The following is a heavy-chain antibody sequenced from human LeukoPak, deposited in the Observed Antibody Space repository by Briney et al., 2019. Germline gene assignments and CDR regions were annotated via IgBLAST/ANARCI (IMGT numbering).Heavy chain of an antibody. D-gene: IGHD3-16*01. J-gene: IGHJ6*03. CDR3: AQGDYYYYYMDV. CDR1: GYTFTGYY. CDR2: INPNSGGT. Sequence: ASVKVSCKTSGYTFTGYYMHWVRQAPGQGLEWMGWINPNSGGTNYAQKFQGRVTMTRDTSISTAYMELSRLRSDDTAVYYCAQGDYYYYYMDVWGKGTTVTISS. V-gene: IGHV1-2*02.